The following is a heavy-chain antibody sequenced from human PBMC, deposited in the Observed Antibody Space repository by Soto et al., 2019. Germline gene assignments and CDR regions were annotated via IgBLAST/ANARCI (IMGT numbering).Heavy chain of an antibody. CDR3: AKDLARY. J-gene: IGHJ4*02. CDR1: GFTFSAYA. Sequence: GSLRLSCVASGFTFSAYAISWVRQAPGKGLEWVSAISGSGDTTYYADSVKGRFTISRDNSKNTPYLQMNSLRAEDTAVYYCAKDLARYWGQGTLVTVSS. V-gene: IGHV3-23*01. CDR2: ISGSGDTT.